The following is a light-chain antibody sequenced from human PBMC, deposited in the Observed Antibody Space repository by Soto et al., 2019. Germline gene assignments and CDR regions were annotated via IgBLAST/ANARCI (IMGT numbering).Light chain of an antibody. V-gene: IGKV1-39*01. J-gene: IGKJ2*01. CDR1: QSISSY. CDR3: QQSYSMLYT. Sequence: DIQMTQSPSSLSASVGDRVTITCRASQSISSYLNWYQQKPGKAPKLLIYAASSLQSEVPSRFSGSGSGTDFTLSISSLQPEDFATYYCQQSYSMLYTFGQGTKLEIK. CDR2: AAS.